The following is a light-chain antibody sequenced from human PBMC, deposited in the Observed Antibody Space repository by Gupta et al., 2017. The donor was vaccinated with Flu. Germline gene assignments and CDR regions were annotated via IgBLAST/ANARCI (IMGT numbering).Light chain of an antibody. CDR2: TNT. CDR3: ASWDDRRNGQM. V-gene: IGLV1-44*01. CDR1: SSNIGSNT. Sequence: SVLTQPPSASGTHGQRVTISCSGSSSNIGSNTVNWYQQLPGTAPKLLIYTNTKRPSGVPDRFSGSKSGTSASLAISGLQAEDEADYYCASWDDRRNGQMFGGGTKVTVL. J-gene: IGLJ3*02.